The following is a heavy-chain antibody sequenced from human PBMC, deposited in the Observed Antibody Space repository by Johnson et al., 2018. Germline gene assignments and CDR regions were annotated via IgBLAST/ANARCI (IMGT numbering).Heavy chain of an antibody. D-gene: IGHD1-1*01. J-gene: IGHJ4*02. CDR1: GFIFSNSA. CDR2: ISYDGSTE. CDR3: ARSQSHWNDALYY. Sequence: QVQLVQSGGGVVQPGRSLRLSCAASGFIFSNSAMHWVRQAPGKGLEWVAVISYDGSTEYYADSVKGRFTLSRDNSKNTLFLKMNSLRAGDTTVYYWARSQSHWNDALYYGGQGTLVTVSS. V-gene: IGHV3-30-3*01.